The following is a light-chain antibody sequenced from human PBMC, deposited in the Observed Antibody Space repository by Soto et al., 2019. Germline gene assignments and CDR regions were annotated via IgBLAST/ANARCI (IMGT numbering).Light chain of an antibody. CDR2: LNSDGSH. CDR1: SGHSNYA. CDR3: QTWGPGIVV. Sequence: QLVLTQSPSASASLGASVKLTCTLSSGHSNYAIAWHQQQSEKGPRYLMKLNSDGSHSKGDGIPDRFSGSSSGAERYLTISSHQSEDEADYYCQTWGPGIVVFGGGTKLTVL. V-gene: IGLV4-69*01. J-gene: IGLJ2*01.